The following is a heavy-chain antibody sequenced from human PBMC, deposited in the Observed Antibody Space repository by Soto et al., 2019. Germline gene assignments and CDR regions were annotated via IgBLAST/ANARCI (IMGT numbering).Heavy chain of an antibody. D-gene: IGHD1-1*01. Sequence: QVQLVESGGGVVQPGRSLRLSCAASGFTFSSYGMHWVRQAPGKGLKWVAVISYDGSNKYYADSVKGRFTISRDNSKNTLYLQMNSLRAEDTAVYYCAKDYWNGDYFDYWGQGTLVTVSS. CDR1: GFTFSSYG. CDR3: AKDYWNGDYFDY. J-gene: IGHJ4*02. CDR2: ISYDGSNK. V-gene: IGHV3-30*18.